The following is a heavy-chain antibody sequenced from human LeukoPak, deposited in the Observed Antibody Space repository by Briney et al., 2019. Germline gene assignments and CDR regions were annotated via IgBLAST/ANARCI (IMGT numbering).Heavy chain of an antibody. CDR3: ARDRVTMVRGVIIPNDY. Sequence: GGSLRLSCEASGFTFSSYSMNWVRQAPGKGLEWVSSINSSSSYIYYADSVKGRFTISRDNAKNSLYLQTNSLRAEDTAVYYCARDRVTMVRGVIIPNDYWGQGTLVTVSS. CDR2: INSSSSYI. CDR1: GFTFSSYS. D-gene: IGHD3-10*01. V-gene: IGHV3-21*01. J-gene: IGHJ4*02.